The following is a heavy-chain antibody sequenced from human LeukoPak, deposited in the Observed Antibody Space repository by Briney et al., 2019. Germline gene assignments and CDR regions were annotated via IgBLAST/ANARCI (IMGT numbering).Heavy chain of an antibody. Sequence: GASVKVSCKASGYTFTGYYMHWVRQAPGQGLEWMGWINPNSGGTNYAQKFQGRVTMTRDTSISTAYMELSRLRSDDTAVYYCARGGDIVVVPATNTNWFDPWGQGTLVTVSS. CDR2: INPNSGGT. V-gene: IGHV1-2*02. CDR3: ARGGDIVVVPATNTNWFDP. D-gene: IGHD2-2*01. J-gene: IGHJ5*02. CDR1: GYTFTGYY.